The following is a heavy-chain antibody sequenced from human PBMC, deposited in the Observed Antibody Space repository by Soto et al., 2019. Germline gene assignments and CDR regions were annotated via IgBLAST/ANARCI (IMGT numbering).Heavy chain of an antibody. J-gene: IGHJ3*02. D-gene: IGHD4-17*01. CDR3: AHKLPVTTSAFEI. V-gene: IGHV2-5*01. CDR2: IYWTDDK. CDR1: GFSLNTSGVG. Sequence: QITLKESGPTLVKPTQTLTLTCTFSGFSLNTSGVGVGWVRQPPGRALEWLAVIYWTDDKRYSPSLKSRLSITTDTSKNQVVLTMTNMDPMDTAIFFCAHKLPVTTSAFEIWGQGTMVTVSS.